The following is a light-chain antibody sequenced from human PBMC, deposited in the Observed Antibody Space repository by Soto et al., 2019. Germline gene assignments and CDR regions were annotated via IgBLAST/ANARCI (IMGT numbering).Light chain of an antibody. Sequence: DIQMTQSPSSLSASAGDSVTITCRASQGINKFLAWFQQKPGTAPKSLISTASRLQSGVPSRFSGSGSGTHFTLTINNLQPEDFATYYCQQYESFPLTFGGGTRVEIK. CDR1: QGINKF. CDR3: QQYESFPLT. CDR2: TAS. J-gene: IGKJ4*01. V-gene: IGKV1-16*01.